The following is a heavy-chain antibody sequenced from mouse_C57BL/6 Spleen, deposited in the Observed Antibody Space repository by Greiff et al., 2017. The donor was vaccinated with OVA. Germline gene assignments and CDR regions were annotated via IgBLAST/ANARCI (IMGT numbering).Heavy chain of an antibody. CDR2: INPNYGTT. Sequence: VQLKESGPELVKPGASVKISCKASGYSFTDYNMNWVKQSNGKSLEWIGVINPNYGTTSYNQKFKGKATLTVDQSSSTAYMQLNSLTSEDSAVYYCARERVTTVVAFYWYFDVWGTGTTVTVSS. V-gene: IGHV1-39*01. D-gene: IGHD1-1*01. CDR1: GYSFTDYN. J-gene: IGHJ1*03. CDR3: ARERVTTVVAFYWYFDV.